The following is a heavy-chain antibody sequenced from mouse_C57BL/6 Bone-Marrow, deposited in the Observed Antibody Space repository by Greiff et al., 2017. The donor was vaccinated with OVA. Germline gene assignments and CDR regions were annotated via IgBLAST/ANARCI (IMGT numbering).Heavy chain of an antibody. V-gene: IGHV5-12*01. CDR2: ISNGGGST. J-gene: IGHJ1*03. CDR3: ARPYGSSYEDWYFDV. D-gene: IGHD1-1*01. CDR1: GFTFSDYY. Sequence: EVKLVESGGGLVQPGGSLKLSCAASGFTFSDYYMYWVRQTPEKRLEWVAYISNGGGSTYYPDTVKGRFTISRDNAKNTLYLQMSRLKSEDTAMYYCARPYGSSYEDWYFDVWGTRTTVTVSS.